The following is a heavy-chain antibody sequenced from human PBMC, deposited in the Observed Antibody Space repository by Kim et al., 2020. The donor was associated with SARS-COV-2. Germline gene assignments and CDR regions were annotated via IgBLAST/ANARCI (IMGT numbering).Heavy chain of an antibody. CDR1: GGSISSSSYY. Sequence: SETLSLTCTVSGGSISSSSYYWGWIRQPPGKGLEWIGSIYYSGSTYYNPSLKSRVTISVDTSKNQFSRKLSSVTAADTSVYYCASVPEMVRGVSSGMDVWGQGTTVTASS. CDR3: ASVPEMVRGVSSGMDV. CDR2: IYYSGST. V-gene: IGHV4-39*07. D-gene: IGHD3-10*01. J-gene: IGHJ6*02.